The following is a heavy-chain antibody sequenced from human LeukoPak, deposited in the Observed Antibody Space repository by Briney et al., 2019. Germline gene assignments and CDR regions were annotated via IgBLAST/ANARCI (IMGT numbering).Heavy chain of an antibody. J-gene: IGHJ3*02. Sequence: GGSLRLSCAASGFTFDDYGMSWVRQAPGKGLEWVSGINWNGGSTGYADPVKGRFTISRDNAKNSLYLQMNSLRAEDTALYHCARVAYCGGDCYTNAFDIWGQGTMVTVSS. CDR1: GFTFDDYG. V-gene: IGHV3-20*01. D-gene: IGHD2-21*02. CDR2: INWNGGST. CDR3: ARVAYCGGDCYTNAFDI.